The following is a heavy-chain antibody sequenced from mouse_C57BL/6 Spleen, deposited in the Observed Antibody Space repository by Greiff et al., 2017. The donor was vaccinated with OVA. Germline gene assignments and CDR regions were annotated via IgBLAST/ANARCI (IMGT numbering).Heavy chain of an antibody. Sequence: EVHLVESGGGLVKPGGSLKLSCAASGFTFSDYGMHWVRQAPEKGLEWVAYISSGSSTIYYADTVKGRFTISRDNAKNTLFLQMTSLRSEDTAMYYCARPYYGNYGYAMDYWGQGTSVTVSS. D-gene: IGHD2-10*01. CDR3: ARPYYGNYGYAMDY. J-gene: IGHJ4*01. V-gene: IGHV5-17*01. CDR2: ISSGSSTI. CDR1: GFTFSDYG.